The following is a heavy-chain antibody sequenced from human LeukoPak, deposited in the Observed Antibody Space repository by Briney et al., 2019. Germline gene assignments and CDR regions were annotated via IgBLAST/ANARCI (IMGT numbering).Heavy chain of an antibody. J-gene: IGHJ4*02. D-gene: IGHD3-22*01. CDR3: AKELTYYYDSSGYLY. V-gene: IGHV3-43*02. Sequence: GGSVRLSCAASGFTFDDYAMHWVRQARGKGLEWVSLISGDGGSTYYADSVKGRFTISRDNSKNSLYLQMNSLRTEDTALYYCAKELTYYYDSSGYLYWGQGTLVTVSS. CDR2: ISGDGGST. CDR1: GFTFDDYA.